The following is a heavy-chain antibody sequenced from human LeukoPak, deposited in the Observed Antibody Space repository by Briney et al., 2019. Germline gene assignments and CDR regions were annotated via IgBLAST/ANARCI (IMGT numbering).Heavy chain of an antibody. CDR2: IYSGGGTTK. CDR3: VVILVPGGVWHFDL. Sequence: PGGSLRLSCVASGLTFRNYGVHWVRQAPGKGLEWVAIIYSGGGTTKYYAESVKDRFTITRDDSRDTLYLQMNSLRAEDTAVYYCVVILVPGGVWHFDLWGRGTLVTVSS. V-gene: IGHV3-33*03. D-gene: IGHD2-2*01. CDR1: GLTFRNYG. J-gene: IGHJ2*01.